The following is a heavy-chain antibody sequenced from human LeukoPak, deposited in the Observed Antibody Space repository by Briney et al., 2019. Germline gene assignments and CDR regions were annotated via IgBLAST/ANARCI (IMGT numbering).Heavy chain of an antibody. CDR2: INHSGST. V-gene: IGHV4-34*01. J-gene: IGHJ5*02. CDR3: ARTGIAARGWFDP. CDR1: GGSFSGYY. Sequence: SETLSLTCAVYGGSFSGYYWSWIRQPPGKGLEWIGEINHSGSTNYNPSLKSRVTMSVDTSKNQFSLKLSSVTAADTAVYYCARTGIAARGWFDPWGQGTLVTVSS. D-gene: IGHD6-6*01.